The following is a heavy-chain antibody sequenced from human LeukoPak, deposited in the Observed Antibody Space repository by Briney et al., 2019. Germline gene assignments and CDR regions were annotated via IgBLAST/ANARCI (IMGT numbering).Heavy chain of an antibody. CDR1: GFTVSSNY. Sequence: GGSLRLSCAASGFTVSSNYMSWVRQAPGKGLVWVSRINSDGSSTSYADSVKGRFTISRDNAKNTLYLQMNSLRAEDTAVYYCAKQLGYCSDGSCYFPYWGQGTLVTVSS. CDR2: INSDGSST. V-gene: IGHV3-74*01. J-gene: IGHJ4*02. CDR3: AKQLGYCSDGSCYFPY. D-gene: IGHD2-15*01.